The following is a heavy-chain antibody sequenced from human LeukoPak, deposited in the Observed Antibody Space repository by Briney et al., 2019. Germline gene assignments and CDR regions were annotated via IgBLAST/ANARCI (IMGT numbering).Heavy chain of an antibody. CDR1: GYTFTGYY. CDR3: ARDRYSSSPPFDY. CDR2: INPNSGGT. J-gene: IGHJ4*02. V-gene: IGHV1-2*02. Sequence: ASVKVSCKASGYTFTGYYMHWVRQAPGQGLEWMGWINPNSGGTNYAQKFQGRVTMTRDTSISTAYMELSRLRSDDTAVYYCARDRYSSSPPFDYWGQGTLSPSPQ. D-gene: IGHD6-6*01.